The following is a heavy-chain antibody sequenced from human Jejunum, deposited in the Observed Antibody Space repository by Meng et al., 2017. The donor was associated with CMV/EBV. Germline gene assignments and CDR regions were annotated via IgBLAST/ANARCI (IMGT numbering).Heavy chain of an antibody. V-gene: IGHV3-30*02. J-gene: IGHJ4*02. CDR2: IRYDGSNK. Sequence: AVSGFTVNTNYVSWVRQAPGKGLEWVAFIRYDGSNKYYVDSVKGRFTISRDNSKNTLYLQMNSLRAEDTAVYHCAKDQHDKALDHWGQGTLVTVSS. CDR1: GFTVNTNY. D-gene: IGHD1-1*01. CDR3: AKDQHDKALDH.